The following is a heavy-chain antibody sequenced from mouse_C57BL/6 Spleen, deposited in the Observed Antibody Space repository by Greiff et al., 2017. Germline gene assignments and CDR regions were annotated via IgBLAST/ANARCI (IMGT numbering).Heavy chain of an antibody. V-gene: IGHV1-18*01. J-gene: IGHJ2*01. CDR1: GYTFTDYN. CDR2: INPDNGGT. CDR3: ARSRYYYGSREDFDY. Sequence: VHVKQSGPELVKPGASVKIPCKASGYTFTDYNMDWVKQSHGKSLEWIGDINPDNGGTIYNQKFKGKATLTVDKSSSTAYMELRSLTSEDTAVYYCARSRYYYGSREDFDYWGQGTTLTVSS. D-gene: IGHD1-1*01.